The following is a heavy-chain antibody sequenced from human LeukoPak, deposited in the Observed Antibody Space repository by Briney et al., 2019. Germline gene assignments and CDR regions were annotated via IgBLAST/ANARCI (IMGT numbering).Heavy chain of an antibody. D-gene: IGHD3-10*01. CDR2: ISYDGSNK. V-gene: IGHV3-30*04. CDR3: ARDAGGSGSYFVY. CDR1: GFTFSSYA. Sequence: GGSLRLSCAASGFTFSSYAMHWVRQAPGKGLEWVALISYDGSNKYYADSVKGRFTISRDNSKNTLYLQMNSLRAEDTAVYYCARDAGGSGSYFVYWGQGTLVTVSS. J-gene: IGHJ4*02.